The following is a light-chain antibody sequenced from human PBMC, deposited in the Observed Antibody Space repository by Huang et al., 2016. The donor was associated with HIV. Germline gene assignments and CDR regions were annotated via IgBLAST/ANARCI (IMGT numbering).Light chain of an antibody. CDR3: MQGIHMPYT. CDR2: KVS. V-gene: IGKV2-30*01. Sequence: DVVLTQSPLSLPVTVGQPASISCRSGQGLVYSDGDTSLNWFQQRPGQSPRRLIYKVSNRDSGVPDRFSGSGSGTNFTLKISRVEADDVGVYYCMQGIHMPYTFGQGTKLEIK. J-gene: IGKJ2*01. CDR1: QGLVYSDGDTS.